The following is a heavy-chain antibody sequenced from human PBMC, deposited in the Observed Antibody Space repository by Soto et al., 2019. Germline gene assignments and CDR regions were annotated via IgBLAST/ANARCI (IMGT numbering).Heavy chain of an antibody. CDR3: TRIYGTGTYLPDF. CDR2: IRGEAYGGAM. J-gene: IGHJ4*02. Sequence: EVRLVDSGGDLVQPGRSLRLSCTTSGFTFLHYGVSWFRQAPGKGLEWVGFIRGEAYGGAMDYAASVVGRFTISRDDSKSIVYLQMNNLKTDDTAVYYCTRIYGTGTYLPDFWGQGTLVTVSS. V-gene: IGHV3-49*03. CDR1: GFTFLHYG. D-gene: IGHD3-10*01.